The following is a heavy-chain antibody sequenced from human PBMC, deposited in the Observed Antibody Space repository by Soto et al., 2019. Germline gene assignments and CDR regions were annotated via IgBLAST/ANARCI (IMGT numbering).Heavy chain of an antibody. J-gene: IGHJ6*02. V-gene: IGHV1-18*01. CDR2: ISAYNGNT. D-gene: IGHD3-22*01. Sequence: ASVKVSCKASGYTFTSYGISWVRQAPGQGLEWMGWISAYNGNTNYAQKFQGRVTMTTDTSTSTAYMELRSLRSDDTAVYYCARVVYYYDSSGYGQIYYYYYGMDAWGQGTTVTVSS. CDR3: ARVVYYYDSSGYGQIYYYYYGMDA. CDR1: GYTFTSYG.